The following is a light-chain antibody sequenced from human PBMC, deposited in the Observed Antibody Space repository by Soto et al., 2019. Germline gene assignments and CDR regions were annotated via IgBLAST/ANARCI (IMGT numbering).Light chain of an antibody. CDR3: LQTFNTHIT. CDR2: SSS. CDR1: QNIADY. Sequence: DIQMTQSPSSLSASAGDTVTITCRASQNIADYLSWYQQTPGKAPKLLIYSSSILTDGMSSRFSGDGSGTAFTLTITGLQPEDFATYYCLQTFNTHITVGGGTTVEVK. V-gene: IGKV1-39*01. J-gene: IGKJ4*01.